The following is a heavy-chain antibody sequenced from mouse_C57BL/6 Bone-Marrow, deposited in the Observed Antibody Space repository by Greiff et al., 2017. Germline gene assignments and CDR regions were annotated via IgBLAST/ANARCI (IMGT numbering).Heavy chain of an antibody. CDR1: GFTFSDYG. Sequence: DVMLVESGGGLVKPGGSLKLSCAASGFTFSDYGMHWVRTATEKGLEWVAYISRGSSTIYYADTVKGRFTIARDNAKNTLFLQMTSLMSEDTAMYYCARRGSSSYYFDYWGQGTTLTVAS. D-gene: IGHD1-1*01. J-gene: IGHJ2*01. CDR3: ARRGSSSYYFDY. CDR2: ISRGSSTI. V-gene: IGHV5-17*01.